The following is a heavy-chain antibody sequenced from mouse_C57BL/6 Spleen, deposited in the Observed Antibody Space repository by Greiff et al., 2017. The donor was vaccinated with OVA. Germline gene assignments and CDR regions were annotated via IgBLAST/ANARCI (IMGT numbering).Heavy chain of an antibody. CDR2: IYPGDGDT. CDR3: AIRGDGYYEAMDY. D-gene: IGHD2-3*01. CDR1: GYAFSSSW. J-gene: IGHJ4*01. Sequence: QVQLKESGPELVKPGASVKISCKASGYAFSSSWMNWVKQRPGKGLEWIGRIYPGDGDTNYNGKFKGKATLTADKSSSTAYMQLSSLTSEDSAVYFCAIRGDGYYEAMDYWGQGTSVTVSS. V-gene: IGHV1-82*01.